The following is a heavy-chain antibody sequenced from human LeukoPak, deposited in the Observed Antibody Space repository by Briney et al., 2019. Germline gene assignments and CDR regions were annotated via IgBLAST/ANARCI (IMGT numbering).Heavy chain of an antibody. D-gene: IGHD6-19*01. CDR1: GFDFSGYV. J-gene: IGHJ3*02. CDR3: VRHSVTQSTSGWYGALDI. Sequence: GGALRLSCLAYGFDFSGYVMEWVRQARGKGLKSVSVISRKGGTTDYTESVKGRFNVSRDNSQNTLFLEMSSLRAEDTAVYYCVRHSVTQSTSGWYGALDIWGQGTMVVVSS. V-gene: IGHV3-64D*06. CDR2: ISRKGGTT.